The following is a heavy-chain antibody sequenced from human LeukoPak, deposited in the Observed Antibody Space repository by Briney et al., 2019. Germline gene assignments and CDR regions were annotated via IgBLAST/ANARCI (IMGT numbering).Heavy chain of an antibody. V-gene: IGHV3-30*18. Sequence: PGRSLRLSCAASGFTFSSYGMHWVRQAPGKGLEWVAVISYDGSNKYYADSVKGRFTISRDNSKNTLYLQMNSLRAEDTAVYYCAKDPPLIAAAASRGGYWGQGTLVTVSS. CDR3: AKDPPLIAAAASRGGY. J-gene: IGHJ4*02. CDR2: ISYDGSNK. D-gene: IGHD6-13*01. CDR1: GFTFSSYG.